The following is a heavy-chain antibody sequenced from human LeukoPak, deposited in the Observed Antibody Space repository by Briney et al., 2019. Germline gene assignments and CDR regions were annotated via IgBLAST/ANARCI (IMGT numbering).Heavy chain of an antibody. Sequence: ASVKVSCKASGYTLTGYYIHWVHPAPGQGLAWMGWINPNSGATNYAPKFQGRVTMTRDTSISTTYMELTSLTSDDAAVYYCARGPGHTVVVVAAKTVGYMDVWGKGTTVTVSS. J-gene: IGHJ6*03. CDR1: GYTLTGYY. D-gene: IGHD2-15*01. CDR3: ARGPGHTVVVVAAKTVGYMDV. V-gene: IGHV1-2*02. CDR2: INPNSGAT.